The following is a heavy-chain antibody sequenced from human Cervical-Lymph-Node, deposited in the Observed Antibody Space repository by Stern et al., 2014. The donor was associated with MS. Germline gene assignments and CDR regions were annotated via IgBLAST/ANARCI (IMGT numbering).Heavy chain of an antibody. CDR2: IIPMLDLP. D-gene: IGHD2-15*01. V-gene: IGHV1-69*09. CDR1: GGTFNTYT. Sequence: VQLLESVAEVKKPGSSVRVSCKASGGTFNTYTVYWVRQAPGQGLEWMGKIIPMLDLPVYAQRFQGRVTITLDKSTSTAYIDLNSLTSEDTAVYYCARPRGREAASALDYWGQGTLVTVSS. J-gene: IGHJ4*02. CDR3: ARPRGREAASALDY.